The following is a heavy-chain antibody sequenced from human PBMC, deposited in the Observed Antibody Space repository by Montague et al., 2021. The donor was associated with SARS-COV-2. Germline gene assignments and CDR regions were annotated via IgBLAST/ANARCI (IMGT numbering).Heavy chain of an antibody. J-gene: IGHJ4*02. CDR3: ARLNWDNDSVFDS. V-gene: IGHV4-59*11. D-gene: IGHD1/OR15-1a*01. Sequence: SETLSLTCTVSGGSLSGHHWSWIRQPSGKGLEWIGYIFHSGNTNYNPSLKSRVTISVDTSKNQFSLRLTSVTAADTAVYYCARLNWDNDSVFDSWGQGAVVAVSS. CDR1: GGSLSGHH. CDR2: IFHSGNT.